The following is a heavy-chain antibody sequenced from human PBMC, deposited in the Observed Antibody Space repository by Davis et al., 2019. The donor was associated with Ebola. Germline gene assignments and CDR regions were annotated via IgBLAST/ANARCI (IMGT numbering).Heavy chain of an antibody. Sequence: GESLKISCAAYGFTFGDYAMNWVRQAPGKGLECVSAISGSGGTTYYADSVKGRFTISRDNSKNTLYLQMNSLRVEDTAVYYCAKSRIAAAILQHFDYWGQGTLVTVSS. V-gene: IGHV3-23*01. CDR1: GFTFGDYA. J-gene: IGHJ4*02. D-gene: IGHD6-13*01. CDR3: AKSRIAAAILQHFDY. CDR2: ISGSGGTT.